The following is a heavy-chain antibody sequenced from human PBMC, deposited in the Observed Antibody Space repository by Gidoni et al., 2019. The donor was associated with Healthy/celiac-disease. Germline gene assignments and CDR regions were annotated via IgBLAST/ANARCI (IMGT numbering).Heavy chain of an antibody. J-gene: IGHJ3*02. CDR3: ARDGAYGRGAFDI. Sequence: EVQLVESGGGLVKPGGSLRLSCAASGFTFSSYSMNWVRQAPGKGLEWVSSISSSSSYIYYADSVKGRFTISRDNAKNSLYLQMNSLRAEDTAVYYCARDGAYGRGAFDIWGQGTMVTVSS. D-gene: IGHD3-16*01. CDR2: ISSSSSYI. CDR1: GFTFSSYS. V-gene: IGHV3-21*01.